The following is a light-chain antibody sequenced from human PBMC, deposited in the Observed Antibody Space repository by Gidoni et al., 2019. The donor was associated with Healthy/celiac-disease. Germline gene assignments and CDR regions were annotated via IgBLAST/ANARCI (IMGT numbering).Light chain of an antibody. CDR3: AAWDDSLSGVV. V-gene: IGLV1-47*02. Sequence: QSVLTQPPSASGTPGQRVTISCSGSSSTLGSNYVYWYQQLPGTAPKLLIYSNNQRPSGVPDRFSGSKSGSSASLAISGLRSEDEADYYCAAWDDSLSGVVFGGGTKLTVL. CDR2: SNN. J-gene: IGLJ2*01. CDR1: SSTLGSNY.